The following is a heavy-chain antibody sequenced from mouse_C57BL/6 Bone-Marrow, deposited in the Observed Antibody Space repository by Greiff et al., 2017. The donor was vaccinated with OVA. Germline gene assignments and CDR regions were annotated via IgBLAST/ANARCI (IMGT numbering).Heavy chain of an antibody. CDR2: INPSSGYT. J-gene: IGHJ1*03. Sequence: VQGVESGPELVKPGASVKISCKASGYAFSSSWMNWVKQRPGQGLEWIGYINPSSGYTKYNQKFKDKATLTADKSSSTAYMQLSSLTSEDSAVYYCARGFLWYFDVWGTGTTVTVSS. V-gene: IGHV1S26*01. CDR1: GYAFSSSW. CDR3: ARGFLWYFDV.